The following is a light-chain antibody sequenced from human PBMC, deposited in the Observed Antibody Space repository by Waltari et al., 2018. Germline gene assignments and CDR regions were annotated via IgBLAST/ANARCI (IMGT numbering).Light chain of an antibody. CDR3: LQTNSLPFT. V-gene: IGKV1D-12*01. CDR1: QGISSG. Sequence: DIQMTQSPSSVSASVGDRVTITCRASQGISSGLAWYQQKPGKAPNLLISAASSLQSGVPSRFSGSGSGTDFTLTISSLQPEDFATYYCLQTNSLPFTFGGGTNVEIK. J-gene: IGKJ4*01. CDR2: AAS.